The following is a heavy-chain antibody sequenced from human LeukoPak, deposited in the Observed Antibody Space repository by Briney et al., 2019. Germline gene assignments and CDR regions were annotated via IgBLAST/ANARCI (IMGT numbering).Heavy chain of an antibody. J-gene: IGHJ3*01. CDR2: INHSGST. CDR1: GGSFSGYY. V-gene: IGHV4-34*01. Sequence: SETLSLTCAVYGGSFSGYYWSWIRQPPGKGLEWIGEINHSGSTNYNPSLKSRVTISVDTSKNQFSLKLSSVTAADTAVYYCXRCKDDSSGXXXEAXXXWGQGTMVTVSS. CDR3: XRCKDDSSGXXXEAXXX. D-gene: IGHD3-22*01.